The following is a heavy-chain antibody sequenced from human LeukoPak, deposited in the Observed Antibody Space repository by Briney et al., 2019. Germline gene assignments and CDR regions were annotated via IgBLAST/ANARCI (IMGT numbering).Heavy chain of an antibody. Sequence: AAVKVSCKASGYSFSTFDINWVRLAPGQGLEWMGWMNPNTGKTGYAQKFQGRVTISGNSSISTVDMELSSLTTDDTAVYYCARGPLTGEHYHYYMDVWGKGTTVTVSS. CDR2: MNPNTGKT. CDR3: ARGPLTGEHYHYYMDV. V-gene: IGHV1-8*03. CDR1: GYSFSTFD. D-gene: IGHD7-27*01. J-gene: IGHJ6*03.